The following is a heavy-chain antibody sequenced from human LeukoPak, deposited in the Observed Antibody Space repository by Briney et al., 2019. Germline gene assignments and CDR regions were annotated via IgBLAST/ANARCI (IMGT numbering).Heavy chain of an antibody. CDR1: GGALSPYT. V-gene: IGHV1-69*13. CDR3: AREGNYYDSSGYYYY. Sequence: SVKVSCKTSGGALSPYTISWVRQAPGQGLEWMGRIIPIFAMDNYAQKFQGRVIITADESTSTAYMELRSLRSEDTAVYYCAREGNYYDSSGYYYYWGQGTLVTVSS. D-gene: IGHD3-22*01. J-gene: IGHJ4*02. CDR2: IIPIFAMD.